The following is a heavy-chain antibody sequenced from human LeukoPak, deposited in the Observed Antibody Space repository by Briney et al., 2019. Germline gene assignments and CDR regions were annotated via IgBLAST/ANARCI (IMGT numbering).Heavy chain of an antibody. Sequence: GGSLRLSCAGSGFTFSSYWMHWVRQAPGKGLVWVSRIYTDGSVAQYAESVKGRFTISRDNAKNTLYLQMNTLRVEDAAVYCCARDLYHGSDDWGQGTLVTVSS. CDR3: ARDLYHGSDD. V-gene: IGHV3-74*03. D-gene: IGHD3-10*01. CDR1: GFTFSSYW. J-gene: IGHJ4*02. CDR2: IYTDGSVA.